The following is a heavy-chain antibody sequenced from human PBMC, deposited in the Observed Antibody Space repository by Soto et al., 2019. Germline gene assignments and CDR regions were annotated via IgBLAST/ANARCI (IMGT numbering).Heavy chain of an antibody. CDR2: ISGSGGST. CDR3: AKDAPRLWFGELLLNDPGARSSY. Sequence: PGGSLRLSCAASGFTFSSYAMSWVRQAPGKGLEWVSAISGSGGSTYYADSVKGRFTISRDNSKNTLYLQMNSLRAEDTAVYYCAKDAPRLWFGELLLNDPGARSSYWGQGTLVTVSS. CDR1: GFTFSSYA. J-gene: IGHJ4*02. V-gene: IGHV3-23*01. D-gene: IGHD3-10*01.